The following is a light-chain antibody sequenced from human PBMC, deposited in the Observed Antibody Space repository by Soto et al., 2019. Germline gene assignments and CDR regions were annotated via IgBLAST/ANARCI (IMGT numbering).Light chain of an antibody. Sequence: EIVLTQSPATLSFSPGERATLSCRPIHSVSSYLAWYQQKPGQAPRLLIYDASNRATGIPARFSGSGSGTDFTLTISSLEPEDFAVYYCQQRSNWPPTWTFGQGTKVDI. J-gene: IGKJ1*01. V-gene: IGKV3-11*01. CDR2: DAS. CDR1: HSVSSY. CDR3: QQRSNWPPTWT.